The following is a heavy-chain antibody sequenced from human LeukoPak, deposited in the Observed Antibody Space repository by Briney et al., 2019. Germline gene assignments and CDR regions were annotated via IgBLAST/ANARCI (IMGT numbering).Heavy chain of an antibody. Sequence: PSETLSLTCAVSGGSVTSYYWSWVRQVPGKGLEWIGYVYYSGTTNYNPSLKGRVTISVDTSKNQFSLRLTSVTAADTAVYYCTRANGYGLIDYWGQGALVTVSS. V-gene: IGHV4-59*02. CDR1: GGSVTSYY. CDR3: TRANGYGLIDY. J-gene: IGHJ4*02. CDR2: VYYSGTT. D-gene: IGHD5-18*01.